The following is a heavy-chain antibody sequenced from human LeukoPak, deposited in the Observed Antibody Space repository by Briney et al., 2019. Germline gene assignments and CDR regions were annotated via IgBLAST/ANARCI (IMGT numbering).Heavy chain of an antibody. D-gene: IGHD3-22*01. V-gene: IGHV3-21*01. CDR3: ARDLDYYDSSGPTHP. CDR1: GFTFSSYS. CDR2: ISSSSSYI. J-gene: IGHJ5*02. Sequence: GGSLRLSCAASGFTFSSYSMNWVRQAPGKGLEWVSSISSSSSYIYYADSVKGRFTISRDNAKNSLYLQMNSLRAEDTAVYCCARDLDYYDSSGPTHPWGQGTLVTVSS.